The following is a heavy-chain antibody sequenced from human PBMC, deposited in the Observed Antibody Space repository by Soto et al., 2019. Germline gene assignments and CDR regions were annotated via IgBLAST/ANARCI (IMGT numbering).Heavy chain of an antibody. CDR3: ASWYYYYGMDV. J-gene: IGHJ6*02. V-gene: IGHV4-34*01. Sequence: KPSETLSLTCAVYGGSFSCYYWSWIRQPPGKGLEWIGEINHSGSTNYNPSLKSRVTISVDTSKNQFSLKLSSVTAADTAVYYCASWYYYYGMDVWGQGTLVTVSS. CDR2: INHSGST. CDR1: GGSFSCYY.